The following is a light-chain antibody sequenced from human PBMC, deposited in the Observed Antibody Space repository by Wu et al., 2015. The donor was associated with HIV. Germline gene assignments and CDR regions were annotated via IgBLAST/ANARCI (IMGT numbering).Light chain of an antibody. CDR1: QSIYDK. CDR2: GAS. J-gene: IGKJ5*01. V-gene: IGKV3-15*01. Sequence: EIVMTQSPATLSVSPGERATLSCRASQSIYDKLAWYQQKRGQAPRLLIYGASIRTTGVPARFSGSGSGTEFTLTISSLQSEDFAVYYCQQYDNWPPITFGQGTRLEIK. CDR3: QQYDNWPPIT.